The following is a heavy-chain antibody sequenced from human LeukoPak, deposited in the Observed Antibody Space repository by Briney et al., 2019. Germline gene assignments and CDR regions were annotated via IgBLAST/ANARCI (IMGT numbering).Heavy chain of an antibody. CDR3: ARARRSRYFDWLNL. V-gene: IGHV4-34*01. J-gene: IGHJ5*02. CDR2: INHSGST. CDR1: GGSFSGYY. D-gene: IGHD3-9*01. Sequence: PSETLSLTCAVYGGSFSGYYWSWIRQPPGKGLEWIGEINHSGSTNYNPSLKSRVTISVDTSKNQFSLKLSSVTAADTAVYYRARARRSRYFDWLNLWGQGTLVTVSS.